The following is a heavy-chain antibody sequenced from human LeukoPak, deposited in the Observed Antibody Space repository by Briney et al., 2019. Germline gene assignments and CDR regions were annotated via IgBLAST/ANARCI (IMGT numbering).Heavy chain of an antibody. V-gene: IGHV3-21*01. D-gene: IGHD1-26*01. CDR3: AGEKWDQGAFDI. CDR2: ISSSSSYI. Sequence: GGSLRLSCAASGFTFSSYSMNWVRQAPGKGLEWVSSISSSSSYIYYADSVKGRFTISRDNAKNSLYLQMNSLRAEDTAVYYRAGEKWDQGAFDIWGQGTKVTVSS. CDR1: GFTFSSYS. J-gene: IGHJ3*02.